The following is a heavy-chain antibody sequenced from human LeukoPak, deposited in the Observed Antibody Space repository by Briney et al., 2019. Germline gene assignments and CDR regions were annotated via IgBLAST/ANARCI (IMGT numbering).Heavy chain of an antibody. J-gene: IGHJ4*02. V-gene: IGHV3-7*01. CDR1: GFTFSSYW. CDR3: ARGSRYFDWLLPDGFDY. D-gene: IGHD3-9*01. CDR2: IKQDGREK. Sequence: AGGSLRLSCAASGFTFSSYWMSWVRQAPGKGLEWVANIKQDGREKYYVDSVKGRFTISRDNAKNSLYLQMNSLRAEDTAVYYCARGSRYFDWLLPDGFDYWGQGTLVTVSS.